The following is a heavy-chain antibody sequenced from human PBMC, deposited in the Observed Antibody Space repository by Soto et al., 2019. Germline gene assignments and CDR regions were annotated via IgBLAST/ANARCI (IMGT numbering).Heavy chain of an antibody. Sequence: QVQLQESGPGLVKPSQTLSLTCTVSGGSISSGGYYWSWIRQHPGKGLEWIGYIYYSGSTYYNPSLKSRVTISVDTSKNQFSLKLSSVTAADTAVYYCARDRGYNPGNWFDPWGQGTLVTVSS. CDR3: ARDRGYNPGNWFDP. V-gene: IGHV4-31*03. J-gene: IGHJ5*02. D-gene: IGHD5-18*01. CDR2: IYYSGST. CDR1: GGSISSGGYY.